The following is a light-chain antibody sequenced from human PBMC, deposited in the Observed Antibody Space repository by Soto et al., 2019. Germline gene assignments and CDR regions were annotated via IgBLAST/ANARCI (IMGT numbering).Light chain of an antibody. Sequence: EIVLTQSPGTLSLSPGEGATLSCRASQSVSSSYLAWYQQSPGQAPRLLIYGASTRATDIPDRFSGSGSGTDFTLTIGRLEPEDFAVYYCQQYSSSPSTFGQGTRLEIK. CDR2: GAS. J-gene: IGKJ5*01. CDR1: QSVSSSY. CDR3: QQYSSSPST. V-gene: IGKV3-20*01.